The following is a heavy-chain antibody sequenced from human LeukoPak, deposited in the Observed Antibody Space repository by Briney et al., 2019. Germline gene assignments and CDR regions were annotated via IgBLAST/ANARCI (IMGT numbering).Heavy chain of an antibody. CDR1: GFTFSSYW. J-gene: IGHJ5*02. V-gene: IGHV3-7*01. CDR3: ARDLGVYYYDSSGYTRWFDP. CDR2: IKQDGSEK. Sequence: PGGSLRLSCAASGFTFSSYWMSWVRQAPGKGLEWVANIKQDGSEKYYVDSVKGRFTISRDNAKNSLYLQMNSLRAEDTAVYYCARDLGVYYYDSSGYTRWFDPWGQGTLVTVSS. D-gene: IGHD3-22*01.